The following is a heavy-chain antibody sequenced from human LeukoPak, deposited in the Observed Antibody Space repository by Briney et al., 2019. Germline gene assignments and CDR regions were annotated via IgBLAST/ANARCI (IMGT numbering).Heavy chain of an antibody. CDR2: ISCSGGST. V-gene: IGHV3-23*01. J-gene: IGHJ4*02. Sequence: PGGSLRLSCAASGFTFSIYAMIWVRQAPGKGLEWVSAISCSGGSTYYADSVKGRFTISRDNSKNTLYLQMNSLRAEDTAVYYCAKDRRCSGGSCYSWVSWGQGTLVTVSS. D-gene: IGHD2-15*01. CDR3: AKDRRCSGGSCYSWVS. CDR1: GFTFSIYA.